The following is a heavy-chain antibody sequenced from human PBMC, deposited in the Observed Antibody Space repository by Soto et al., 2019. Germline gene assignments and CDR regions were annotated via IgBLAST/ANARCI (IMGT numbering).Heavy chain of an antibody. CDR3: ARHNNGAGSTYFAY. Sequence: SETLSLTCTVSGGSISSYYWSWIRQPPGKGLEWIGYIYYSGSTNCNPSLKSRVTISVDTSKNQFSLKLNSMTAEDTAVYYCARHNNGAGSTYFAYWGQGTWVTVSS. CDR2: IYYSGST. V-gene: IGHV4-59*08. CDR1: GGSISSYY. J-gene: IGHJ4*02. D-gene: IGHD3-10*01.